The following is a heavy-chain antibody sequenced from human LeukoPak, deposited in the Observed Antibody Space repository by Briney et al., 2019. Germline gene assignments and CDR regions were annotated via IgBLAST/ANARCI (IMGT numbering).Heavy chain of an antibody. D-gene: IGHD3-10*01. J-gene: IGHJ4*02. CDR1: GGSISGYY. Sequence: KTSETLSLTCAVSGGSISGYYWSWIRQPAGKGLEWIGRFYTSGSTKYNPSLKSRVTISEDTSKNQFSLKLSSVTAAATAVYYWARGFLGDYFGWGSYYVFDYWSQGTLVTVSS. CDR2: FYTSGST. V-gene: IGHV4-4*07. CDR3: ARGFLGDYFGWGSYYVFDY.